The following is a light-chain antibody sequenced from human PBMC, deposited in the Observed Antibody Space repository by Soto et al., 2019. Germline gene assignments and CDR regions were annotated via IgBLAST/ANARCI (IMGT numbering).Light chain of an antibody. CDR3: RSYAASNNCYFV. J-gene: IGLJ3*02. Sequence: QSVLTQPPSASGSPGQSVTISCTGTSSDVGGYNYVSWYQRYPGRAPKLMICEVTKRPSGVPDRFSGSKSGNTASLTVSGLQAEDEADDYCRSYAASNNCYFVFGGGTKVTVL. V-gene: IGLV2-8*01. CDR2: EVT. CDR1: SSDVGGYNY.